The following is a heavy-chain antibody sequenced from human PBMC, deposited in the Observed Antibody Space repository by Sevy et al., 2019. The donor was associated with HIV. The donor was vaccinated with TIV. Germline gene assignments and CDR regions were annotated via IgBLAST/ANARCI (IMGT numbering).Heavy chain of an antibody. Sequence: ASVKVSCKVSGYTFSTYRITWVRQAPGQGLEWMGWISPHNGDTNYERKLQGKVSMTTDTSTPTAYMELRGLTSDDTAVYYCARAFCSGGRCYSLAYWGQGTLVTVSS. CDR1: GYTFSTYR. V-gene: IGHV1-18*01. CDR2: ISPHNGDT. D-gene: IGHD2-15*01. J-gene: IGHJ4*02. CDR3: ARAFCSGGRCYSLAY.